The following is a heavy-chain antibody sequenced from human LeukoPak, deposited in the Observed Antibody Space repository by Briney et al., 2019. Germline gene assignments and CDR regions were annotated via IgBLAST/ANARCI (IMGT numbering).Heavy chain of an antibody. CDR3: AKPRQYCSGGSCYVDYYYGMDV. CDR2: ISYDGSNK. Sequence: GALRLSFAASGFPFSSYGMHWVRPAPGKGLGWVAVISYDGSNKYYADSVKGRFTISRDNSKNTLYLQMNSLRAEDTAVYYCAKPRQYCSGGSCYVDYYYGMDVWGQGTTVTVSS. J-gene: IGHJ6*02. CDR1: GFPFSSYG. D-gene: IGHD2-15*01. V-gene: IGHV3-30*18.